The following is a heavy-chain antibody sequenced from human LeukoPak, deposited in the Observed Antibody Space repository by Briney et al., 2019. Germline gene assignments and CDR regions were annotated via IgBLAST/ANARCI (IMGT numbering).Heavy chain of an antibody. Sequence: GGSLRLSCAASGFTVSNNYMSWVRQAPGKGLEWLSVKYIDENDGKTSYAASVKGRFTISRDNSKNTLYLQMNTLTAEDTAVYYCARAPPGSSGGYFDCWGQGIMVTVS. CDR2: KYIDENDGKT. CDR1: GFTVSNNY. V-gene: IGHV3-53*01. CDR3: ARAPPGSSGGYFDC. J-gene: IGHJ4*02. D-gene: IGHD2-8*02.